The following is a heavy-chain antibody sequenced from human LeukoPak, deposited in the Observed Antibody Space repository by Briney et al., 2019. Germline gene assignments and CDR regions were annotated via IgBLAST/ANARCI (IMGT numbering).Heavy chain of an antibody. Sequence: PGGSLRLSGAASGFTFSRYWMSWVRQAPGKGLDGVANIREDGGEKFHVDSVKGRFTISRDNAKKSLYLQMNSLRAEDTAVYFCARVLGCTNGVCHDAFDIWGQGTVVTVSS. CDR3: ARVLGCTNGVCHDAFDI. V-gene: IGHV3-7*01. CDR2: IREDGGEK. CDR1: GFTFSRYW. D-gene: IGHD2-8*01. J-gene: IGHJ3*02.